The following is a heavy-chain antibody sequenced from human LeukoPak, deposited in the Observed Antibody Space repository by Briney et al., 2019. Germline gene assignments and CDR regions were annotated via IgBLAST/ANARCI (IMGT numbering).Heavy chain of an antibody. J-gene: IGHJ4*02. V-gene: IGHV3-23*01. CDR2: ISGSGGST. Sequence: GGSLRLTCAASGFTFSSYAMSWVRQAPGKGLEWVSAISGSGGSTYYADPVKGRFTISRDNSKNTLYLQMNSLRAEDTAVYYCAKAWGATHEFDYWGQGTLVTVSS. CDR3: AKAWGATHEFDY. CDR1: GFTFSSYA. D-gene: IGHD1-26*01.